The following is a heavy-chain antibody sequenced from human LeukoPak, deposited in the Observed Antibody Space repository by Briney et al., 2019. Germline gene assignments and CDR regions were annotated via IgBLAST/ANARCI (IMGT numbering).Heavy chain of an antibody. CDR1: GDSISSSSYS. V-gene: IGHV4-39*01. D-gene: IGHD3-22*01. CDR2: IYYSGST. J-gene: IGHJ4*02. Sequence: SETLSLTCTVSGDSISSSSYSWGWIRQPPGKGLEWIGSIYYSGSTYYNPSLKSRVTISVDTSKNQFSLKLSSVTAADTAVYYCARPPVTDSSGYAHWGQGTLVTVSS. CDR3: ARPPVTDSSGYAH.